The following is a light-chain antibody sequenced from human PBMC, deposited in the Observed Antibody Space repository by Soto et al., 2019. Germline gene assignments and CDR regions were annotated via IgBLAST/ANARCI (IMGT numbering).Light chain of an antibody. V-gene: IGKV1-5*01. J-gene: IGKJ4*01. CDR3: QQYNSYSLA. CDR1: QSVTSR. Sequence: DIQMTQSPSTLSASVGDRVTITCRASQSVTSRLAMYQQKPGKAPKLLIYGASNLESGVPSRFSGSRSVTEFTLTITSLQPDDFATYYCQQYNSYSLAFGGGTTVEIK. CDR2: GAS.